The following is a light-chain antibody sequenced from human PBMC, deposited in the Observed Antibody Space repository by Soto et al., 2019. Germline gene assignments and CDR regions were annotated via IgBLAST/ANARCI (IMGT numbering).Light chain of an antibody. V-gene: IGKV3-20*01. Sequence: EIVLTQSPGTLSLSPGERATLSCRASQSVGDTFLSWYQQTPGLAPRLLIYGVSNRATGIPDRFSGGGSGTDFILTSSRLEPDDFAFYYWGEVVSSPPRTLGQGTKVE. CDR3: GEVVSSPPRT. CDR1: QSVGDTF. J-gene: IGKJ1*01. CDR2: GVS.